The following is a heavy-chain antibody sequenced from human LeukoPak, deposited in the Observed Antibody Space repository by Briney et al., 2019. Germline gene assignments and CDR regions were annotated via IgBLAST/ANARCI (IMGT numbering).Heavy chain of an antibody. D-gene: IGHD3-10*01. CDR3: ARGLWFGEGEDY. V-gene: IGHV3-48*02. Sequence: PGGSLRLSCAASGFTFRSYSMNWVCQAPGKGLEWLSYISSSSSSIFYADSVKGRFTISRDNAKNSLYLQMNSLRDEDTAVYYCARGLWFGEGEDYWGQGTLVTVSS. CDR2: ISSSSSSI. J-gene: IGHJ4*02. CDR1: GFTFRSYS.